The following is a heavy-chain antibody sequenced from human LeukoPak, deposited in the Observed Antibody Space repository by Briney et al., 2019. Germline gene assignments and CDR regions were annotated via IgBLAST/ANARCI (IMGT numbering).Heavy chain of an antibody. V-gene: IGHV3-23*01. CDR3: AKDSPIVVVVAATSDY. J-gene: IGHJ4*02. Sequence: GGSLRLSCAASGFTFSSYAMSWVRQAPGKGLEWVSAISGSGGSTYYADSVKGRFTISRDNSKNTLYLQMNSLRAEDTAVYYCAKDSPIVVVVAATSDYWGQGTLVTVSS. D-gene: IGHD2-15*01. CDR1: GFTFSSYA. CDR2: ISGSGGST.